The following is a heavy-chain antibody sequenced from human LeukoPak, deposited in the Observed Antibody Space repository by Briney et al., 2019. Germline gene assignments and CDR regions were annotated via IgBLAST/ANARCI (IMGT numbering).Heavy chain of an antibody. V-gene: IGHV3-7*01. J-gene: IGHJ4*02. CDR3: ARGPGFLTDY. Sequence: GGSLRLSCAASGFTFNSYWMTWFRQAPGQGLEWVVNIKPDGSAKYCVDSVKGRFTISRDNAKNSLYLQMNSLRVEDTAVYYCARGPGFLTDYWGQGTLVTVSS. CDR2: IKPDGSAK. CDR1: GFTFNSYW. D-gene: IGHD3-3*01.